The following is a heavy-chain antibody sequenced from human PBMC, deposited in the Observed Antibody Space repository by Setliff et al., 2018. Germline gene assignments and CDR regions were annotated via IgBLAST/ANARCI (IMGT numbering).Heavy chain of an antibody. Sequence: SETLSLTCTVSGDSISRSTYYWGWIRQSPGKGLDWIGTVDHSGNTFYNPSLKSRVTISVAPSKNQVSLKLTSMSAADTAVYYCARRDSTGYYGYSFAFWGQGTLVTV. CDR1: GDSISRSTYY. V-gene: IGHV4-39*01. D-gene: IGHD3-22*01. CDR3: ARRDSTGYYGYSFAF. J-gene: IGHJ4*02. CDR2: VDHSGNT.